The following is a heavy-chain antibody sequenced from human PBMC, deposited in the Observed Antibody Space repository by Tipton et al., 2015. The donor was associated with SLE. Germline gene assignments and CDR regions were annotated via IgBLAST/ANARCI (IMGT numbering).Heavy chain of an antibody. Sequence: TLSLTCAVYGGSFSGYYWSWIRQPPGKGLEWIGEINHSGSTNYNPSLKSRVTISVDTPKNQFSLKLSSVTAADTAVYYCARARILTGYRYFDYWGQGTLVTVSS. CDR1: GGSFSGYY. J-gene: IGHJ4*02. CDR2: INHSGST. D-gene: IGHD3-9*01. CDR3: ARARILTGYRYFDY. V-gene: IGHV4-34*01.